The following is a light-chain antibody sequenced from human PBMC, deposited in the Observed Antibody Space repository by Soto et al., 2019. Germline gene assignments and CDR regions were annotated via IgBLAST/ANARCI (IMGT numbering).Light chain of an antibody. CDR1: QSISNNQ. CDR2: GAS. V-gene: IGKV3-20*01. CDR3: QQYANSVWT. Sequence: EIVLTQSPGTLSLSPGERASLSCRASQSISNNQLVWFQQRPGQAPRLLIYGASSRASGIPDRFSGSGSGTDYTLTISRLETEDSAVYYSQQYANSVWTVGQGTKVEIK. J-gene: IGKJ1*01.